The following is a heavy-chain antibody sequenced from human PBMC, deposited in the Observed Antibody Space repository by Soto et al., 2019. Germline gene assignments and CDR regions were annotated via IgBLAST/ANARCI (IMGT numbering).Heavy chain of an antibody. J-gene: IGHJ4*02. CDR3: ARDAAGYSSSWYSDY. CDR2: IWYDGSNK. D-gene: IGHD6-13*01. CDR1: GFTFSSYG. V-gene: IGHV3-33*01. Sequence: QVQLVESGGGVVQPGRSLRLSCAASGFTFSSYGMHWVRQAPGKGLEWVAVIWYDGSNKYYADSVKGRFTISRDNSKNTLYLQMNSLRAEDTAVYYCARDAAGYSSSWYSDYWGQGTLVTVSS.